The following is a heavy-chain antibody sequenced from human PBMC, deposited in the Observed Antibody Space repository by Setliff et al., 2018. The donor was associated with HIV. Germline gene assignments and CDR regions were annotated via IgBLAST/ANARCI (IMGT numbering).Heavy chain of an antibody. CDR2: VYHSGST. Sequence: SETLSLTCDVSGFSISGGYYWGWIRQPPGKGLEWIGSVYHSGSTHYNPSLKSRVNISIDTFKNQLSLKLNSVTATDTAVYFCARQPNSPACYYDRSGFPLHFDYWGQGALVTVSS. CDR1: GFSISGGYY. V-gene: IGHV4-38-2*01. CDR3: ARQPNSPACYYDRSGFPLHFDY. J-gene: IGHJ4*02. D-gene: IGHD3-22*01.